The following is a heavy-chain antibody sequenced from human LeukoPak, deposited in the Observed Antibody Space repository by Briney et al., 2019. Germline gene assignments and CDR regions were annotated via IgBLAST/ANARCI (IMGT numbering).Heavy chain of an antibody. D-gene: IGHD5-18*01. Sequence: GGSLRLSCAASGFTFSSYGMHWVRQAPGKGLEWVAFIRYDGSNKYYADSVKGRFTISRDNSKNTLYLQMDSLRAEDTAVYYCAKANVDTAMVSDWGQGTLVTVSS. CDR2: IRYDGSNK. CDR3: AKANVDTAMVSD. J-gene: IGHJ4*02. V-gene: IGHV3-30*02. CDR1: GFTFSSYG.